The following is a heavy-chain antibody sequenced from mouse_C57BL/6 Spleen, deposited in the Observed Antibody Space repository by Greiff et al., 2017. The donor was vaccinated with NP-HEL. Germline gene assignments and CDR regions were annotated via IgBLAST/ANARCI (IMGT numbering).Heavy chain of an antibody. D-gene: IGHD2-3*01. V-gene: IGHV1-50*01. Sequence: QVQLQQPGAELVKPGASVKLSCKASGYTFTSYWMQWVKQRPGQGLEWIGEIDPSDSYTNYNQKFKGKATLTVDTSSSTAYMQLSSLTSEDSAVYYCARGPDGYSPYFDYWGQGTTLTVSS. CDR3: ARGPDGYSPYFDY. CDR2: IDPSDSYT. J-gene: IGHJ2*01. CDR1: GYTFTSYW.